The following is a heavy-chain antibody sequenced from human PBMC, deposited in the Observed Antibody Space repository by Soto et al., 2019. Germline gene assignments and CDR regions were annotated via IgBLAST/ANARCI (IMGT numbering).Heavy chain of an antibody. CDR1: GYTFTSYD. Sequence: GASVKVSCKASGYTFTSYDINWVRQATGQGLEWMGWMNPNNDNTGYAQKFQGRVTMTVNTSISTAYKELSSLRSEDTAVYFCARGSVSSIADDYWGQGTLVTVSS. D-gene: IGHD6-6*01. J-gene: IGHJ4*02. CDR3: ARGSVSSIADDY. CDR2: MNPNNDNT. V-gene: IGHV1-8*01.